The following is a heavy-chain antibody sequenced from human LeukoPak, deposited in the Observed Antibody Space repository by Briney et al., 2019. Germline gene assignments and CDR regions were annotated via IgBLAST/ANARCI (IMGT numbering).Heavy chain of an antibody. CDR1: GFTFDDYG. CDR2: INWNGGST. D-gene: IGHD3-9*01. CDR3: ARYDYDILTGYYGYMDV. V-gene: IGHV3-20*04. J-gene: IGHJ6*03. Sequence: GGSLRLSCAASGFTFDDYGMSWVRQAPGKGLEWVSGINWNGGSTGYADSVKGRFTISGDNAKNSLYLQMNSLRAEDTALYYCARYDYDILTGYYGYMDVWGKGTTVTVSS.